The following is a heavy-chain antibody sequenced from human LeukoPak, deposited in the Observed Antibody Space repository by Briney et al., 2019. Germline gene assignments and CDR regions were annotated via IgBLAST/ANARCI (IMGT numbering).Heavy chain of an antibody. V-gene: IGHV1-2*02. D-gene: IGHD6-19*01. CDR3: ARSPSSSWYAPYYYYYMDV. J-gene: IGHJ6*03. Sequence: ASVKVSCKASGYTFTGYYMHWVRQAPGQGLEWMGWINPNSGGTNYAQKFQGRVTMTRNTSISTAYMELSSLRSEDTAVYYCARSPSSSWYAPYYYYYMDVWGNGTTVTISS. CDR2: INPNSGGT. CDR1: GYTFTGYY.